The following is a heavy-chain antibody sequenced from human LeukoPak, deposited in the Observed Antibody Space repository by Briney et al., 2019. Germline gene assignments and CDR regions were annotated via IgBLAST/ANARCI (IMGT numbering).Heavy chain of an antibody. CDR2: IYYSGST. J-gene: IGHJ4*02. CDR3: ARYYDSSGYYHFDY. CDR1: GGSISSGDYY. D-gene: IGHD3-22*01. Sequence: PSETLSLTCTVSGGSISSGDYYWSWIRQHPGKGLEWIGYIYYSGSTYYNPSLKSRVTISVDTSKNQFSLRLSSVTAADTAVYYCARYYDSSGYYHFDYWGQGTLVTVSS. V-gene: IGHV4-31*03.